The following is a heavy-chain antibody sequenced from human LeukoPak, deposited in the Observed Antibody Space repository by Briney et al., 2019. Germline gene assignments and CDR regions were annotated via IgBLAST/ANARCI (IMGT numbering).Heavy chain of an antibody. CDR2: INHSGIT. CDR1: GGSFSGYY. CDR3: ARSNYYDSSGYYLGVDY. J-gene: IGHJ4*02. V-gene: IGHV4-34*01. D-gene: IGHD3-22*01. Sequence: SETLSLTCAVYGGSFSGYYWSWIRQPPGKGLEWIGEINHSGITTYNPSIKSRVTISVDTSQNQSSLKLSSVTAADTAVYYCARSNYYDSSGYYLGVDYWGQGTLVTVSS.